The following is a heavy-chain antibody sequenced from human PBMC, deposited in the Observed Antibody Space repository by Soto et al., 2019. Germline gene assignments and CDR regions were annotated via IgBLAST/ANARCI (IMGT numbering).Heavy chain of an antibody. CDR2: INSDGRGT. J-gene: IGHJ6*02. CDR3: ARVGVDTSVVDGGYYYYGLDV. D-gene: IGHD5-18*01. Sequence: EVQLVESGGDLVQPGGSLRLSCAASGFTFSNYWMHWVRQAPGKGLVWVSRINSDGRGTSYADSMKGRFTISRDNAKNTLYLQMNSLRAEDTAVYYCARVGVDTSVVDGGYYYYGLDVWGQGTTVTVSS. V-gene: IGHV3-74*01. CDR1: GFTFSNYW.